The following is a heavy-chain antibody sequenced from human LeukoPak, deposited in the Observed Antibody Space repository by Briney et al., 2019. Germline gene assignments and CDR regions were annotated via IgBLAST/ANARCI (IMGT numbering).Heavy chain of an antibody. D-gene: IGHD6-13*01. CDR2: IYHSGST. CDR1: GGSISSGGYY. Sequence: SETLSLTCTVSGGSISSGGYYWSWIRQPPGKGLEWIGYIYHSGSTYYNPSLKSRVTISVDRSKNQFSLKLSSVTAADTAVYYCATQYSSGRYGPECYFDYWGQGTLVTVSS. V-gene: IGHV4-30-2*01. CDR3: ATQYSSGRYGPECYFDY. J-gene: IGHJ4*02.